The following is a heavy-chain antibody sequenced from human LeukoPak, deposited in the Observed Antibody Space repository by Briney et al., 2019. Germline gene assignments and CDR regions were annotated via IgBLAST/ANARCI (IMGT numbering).Heavy chain of an antibody. CDR3: ARDPYRFAFDI. J-gene: IGHJ3*02. V-gene: IGHV3-7*03. CDR2: INVDGTAE. Sequence: GRSLRLSCAASGFTFSSYGMHWVRQAPGKGLEWVANINVDGTAEYYVDSVKGRFTISRDNAKNSLYLQMNSLRAEDTAVYYCARDPYRFAFDIWGQGTVVLVSS. D-gene: IGHD1-26*01. CDR1: GFTFSSYG.